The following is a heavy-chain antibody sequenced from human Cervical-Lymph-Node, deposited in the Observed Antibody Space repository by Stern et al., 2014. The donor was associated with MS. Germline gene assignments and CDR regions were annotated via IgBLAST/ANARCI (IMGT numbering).Heavy chain of an antibody. CDR3: ARQTTAWASDV. J-gene: IGHJ4*02. V-gene: IGHV5-51*01. Sequence: VQLVQSGAELIRPGESLKISCKGSGFKFSIYWIAWVRQMPGKGLEWMGIIYPGDSETRYSPSFQGQATMSADKSTSPAYLQWSTLNASDTAMYFCARQTTAWASDVWGQGTLVTVSS. CDR2: IYPGDSET. CDR1: GFKFSIYW. D-gene: IGHD1-14*01.